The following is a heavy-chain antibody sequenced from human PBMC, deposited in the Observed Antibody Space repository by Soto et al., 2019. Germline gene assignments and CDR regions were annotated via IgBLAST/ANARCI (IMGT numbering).Heavy chain of an antibody. Sequence: QITLKESGPTLVKPTQTLTLTCTFSGFSLRNSGVGVGWIRQPPGKALEWLALIYWYDDKRYSPSLKSRLTITKATSKNQVVLTMTNMDPVYTATYYCAHLTTGGFDFDYWGQGTLVTVSS. CDR1: GFSLRNSGVG. CDR3: AHLTTGGFDFDY. CDR2: IYWYDDK. V-gene: IGHV2-5*01. J-gene: IGHJ4*02. D-gene: IGHD4-17*01.